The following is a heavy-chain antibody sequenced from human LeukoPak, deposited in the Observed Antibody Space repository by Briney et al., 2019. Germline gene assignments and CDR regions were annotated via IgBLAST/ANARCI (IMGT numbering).Heavy chain of an antibody. J-gene: IGHJ3*02. D-gene: IGHD3/OR15-3a*01. CDR2: IYYSGST. CDR1: GGSISSSSYY. CDR3: ARHSTPSALDPAFDI. V-gene: IGHV4-39*01. Sequence: PPQTLSLTCTVSGGSISSSSYYWGWIRQPPGKGLEWIGSIYYSGSTYYNPSLKSRVTISVDTSKNQFSLKLSSVTAADTAVYYCARHSTPSALDPAFDIWGQGTMVTVSS.